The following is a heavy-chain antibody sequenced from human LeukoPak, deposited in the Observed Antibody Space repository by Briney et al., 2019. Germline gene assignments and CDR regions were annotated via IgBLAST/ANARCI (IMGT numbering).Heavy chain of an antibody. D-gene: IGHD3-10*01. CDR1: GFTFSSYS. CDR2: ISSSSSYI. CDR3: AREWGITMVRGVITHYGMDV. Sequence: GGSLRLSCAASGFTFSSYSMNWVRQAPGNGLEWVSSISSSSSYIYYADSVKGRFTISRDNAKNSLYLQMNSLRAEDTAVYYCAREWGITMVRGVITHYGMDVWGQGTTVTVSS. V-gene: IGHV3-21*01. J-gene: IGHJ6*02.